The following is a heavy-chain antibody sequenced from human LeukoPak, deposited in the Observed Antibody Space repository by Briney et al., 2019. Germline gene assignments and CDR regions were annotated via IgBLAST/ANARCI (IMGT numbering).Heavy chain of an antibody. Sequence: PGGSLRLSCTVSGFTFGDYAMSWVRQAPGKGLEWVGLIRSKAFGGTTEYAASVKGRFTISRDESKSIAYLQMNSLKTEDTAVYYCTRGPDLDTVLGRGLMGTVLFVFWGQGTLVTVSS. CDR2: IRSKAFGGTT. CDR1: GFTFGDYA. V-gene: IGHV3-49*04. CDR3: TRGPDLDTVLGRGLMGTVLFVF. D-gene: IGHD5-18*01. J-gene: IGHJ4*02.